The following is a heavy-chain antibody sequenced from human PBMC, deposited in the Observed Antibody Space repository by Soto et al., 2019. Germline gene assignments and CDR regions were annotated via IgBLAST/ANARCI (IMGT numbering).Heavy chain of an antibody. V-gene: IGHV1-69*13. CDR2: IIPIFGTA. J-gene: IGHJ6*02. CDR3: AGDGSKGYSYFYGMDV. D-gene: IGHD5-18*01. CDR1: GGTFSSYA. Sequence: GASVKVSCKASGGTFSSYAISWVRQAPGQGLEWMGGIIPIFGTANYAQKFQGRVTITADESTSTAYMGLSSLGSEDTAVYYCAGDGSKGYSYFYGMDVWGQGTTVTVSS.